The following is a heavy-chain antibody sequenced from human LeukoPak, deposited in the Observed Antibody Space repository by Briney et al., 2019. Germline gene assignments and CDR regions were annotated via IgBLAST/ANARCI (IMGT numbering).Heavy chain of an antibody. D-gene: IGHD3-10*01. Sequence: GGSLRLSCAASGFTFSNSWMSWVRQAPGKGLEWVANIKHDGSEKHYVDSVKGRFTISRDNAKNSLYLQVNSLRAEDTAVYYCARDYASGSYVDYWGQGTLVTVSS. CDR1: GFTFSNSW. CDR3: ARDYASGSYVDY. J-gene: IGHJ4*02. V-gene: IGHV3-7*01. CDR2: IKHDGSEK.